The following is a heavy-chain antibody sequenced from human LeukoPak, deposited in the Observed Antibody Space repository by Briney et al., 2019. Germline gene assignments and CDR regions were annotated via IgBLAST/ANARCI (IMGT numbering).Heavy chain of an antibody. CDR1: RFTFSDYG. CDR2: ISYDGSNK. CDR3: AKELDYGGNSPFHY. V-gene: IGHV3-30*18. Sequence: GGSLRLSCTAPRFTFSDYGMHWVRQAPGKGLEWVAFISYDGSNKYYVDSVKGRFTISRDNSKNTLYLQMNSLRAEDTAVYYCAKELDYGGNSPFHYWGQGTLVSVSS. D-gene: IGHD4-23*01. J-gene: IGHJ4*02.